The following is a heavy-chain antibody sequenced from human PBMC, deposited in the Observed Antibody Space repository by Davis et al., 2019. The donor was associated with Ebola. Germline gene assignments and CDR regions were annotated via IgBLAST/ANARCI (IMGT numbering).Heavy chain of an antibody. CDR3: APDHGGGRMDV. D-gene: IGHD3-16*01. Sequence: SQTLSPTCPLSAASTSTYFCPRNRHPPGPGLKLLGHILYSGGTHSSPSLTCRVTFFIDTSKDEFSLKLTSVTAADTAVYYCAPDHGGGRMDVWGQGTTVTVSS. CDR1: AASTSTYF. CDR2: ILYSGGT. J-gene: IGHJ6*02. V-gene: IGHV4-59*01.